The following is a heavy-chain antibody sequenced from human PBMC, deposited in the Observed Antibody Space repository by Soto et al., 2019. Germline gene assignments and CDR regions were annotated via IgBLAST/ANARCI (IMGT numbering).Heavy chain of an antibody. J-gene: IGHJ4*02. Sequence: EVQLVESGGGLVQPGGSLRLSCAASGFTFSGAWMHWVRQAAGKGLVWVSRINMDGTRTNYADSVKGRFTISRDNAKNTLYLQMDSLRVDDTAVYFCARGPRGLYHHDYWGQGALVTVSS. CDR3: ARGPRGLYHHDY. CDR2: INMDGTRT. V-gene: IGHV3-74*01. CDR1: GFTFSGAW. D-gene: IGHD2-2*01.